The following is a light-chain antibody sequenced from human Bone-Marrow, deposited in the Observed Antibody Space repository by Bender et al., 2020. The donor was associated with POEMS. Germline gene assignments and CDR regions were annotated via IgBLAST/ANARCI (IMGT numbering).Light chain of an antibody. CDR2: EGT. CDR3: SSYTGSGTLV. J-gene: IGLJ2*01. V-gene: IGLV2-14*02. CDR1: SSDVGRFNL. Sequence: QSALTQPASVSGSPGQSITISCTGTSSDVGRFNLVSWYQHFPGTAPKLIIYEGTKRPSGISNRFSGSKSGNTASLTISGLQAEDEADYHCSSYTGSGTLVFGGGTKLTVL.